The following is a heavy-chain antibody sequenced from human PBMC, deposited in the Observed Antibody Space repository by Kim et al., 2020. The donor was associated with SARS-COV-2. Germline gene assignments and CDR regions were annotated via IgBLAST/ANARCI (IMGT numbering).Heavy chain of an antibody. CDR1: GDSISSYY. CDR2: IYTSGST. V-gene: IGHV4-4*07. CDR3: ARDGLSMVRGSRRTTDSSPYGMDV. Sequence: SETLSLTCTVSGDSISSYYWSWIRQPAGKGLEWIGRIYTSGSTNYNPSLKSRVTMSVDTSKNQFSLKLSSVTAADTAVYYCARDGLSMVRGSRRTTDSSPYGMDVWGQGTTVTVSS. D-gene: IGHD3-10*01. J-gene: IGHJ6*02.